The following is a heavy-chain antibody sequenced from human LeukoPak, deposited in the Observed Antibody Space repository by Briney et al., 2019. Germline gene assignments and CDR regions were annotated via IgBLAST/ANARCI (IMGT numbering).Heavy chain of an antibody. D-gene: IGHD3-22*01. CDR1: GYTFTSYA. CDR3: ARDRVDSSGPNWFDP. V-gene: IGHV1-2*02. CDR2: INPNSGGT. J-gene: IGHJ5*02. Sequence: GASVKVSCKASGYTFTSYAMHWVRQAPGQGLEWMGWINPNSGGTNYAQKFQGRVTMTRDTSISTAYMELSRLRSDDTAVYYCARDRVDSSGPNWFDPWGQGTLVTVSS.